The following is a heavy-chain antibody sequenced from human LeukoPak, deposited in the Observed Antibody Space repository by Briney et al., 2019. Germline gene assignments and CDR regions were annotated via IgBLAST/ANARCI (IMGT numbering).Heavy chain of an antibody. Sequence: PGGSLRLSCAASGFTFDDYSMHWVRQAPGKGLEWVSGISWNSGSIGYADSVKGRVTISRDNAKNSLYLQMNSLRAEDTALYYCASGEVGASNYWGQGTLVTVSS. CDR3: ASGEVGASNY. V-gene: IGHV3-9*01. CDR1: GFTFDDYS. CDR2: ISWNSGSI. J-gene: IGHJ4*02. D-gene: IGHD1-26*01.